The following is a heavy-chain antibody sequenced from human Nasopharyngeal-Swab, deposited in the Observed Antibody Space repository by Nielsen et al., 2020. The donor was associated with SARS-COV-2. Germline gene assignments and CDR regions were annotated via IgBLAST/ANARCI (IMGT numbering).Heavy chain of an antibody. D-gene: IGHD4/OR15-4a*01. V-gene: IGHV4-39*07. CDR2: IYYSGST. J-gene: IGHJ6*02. CDR3: ARDAKFYYYYGMDV. Sequence: PGKGLEWIGSIYYSGSTYYNPSLKSRVTISVDTSKNQFSLKLSSVTAADTAVYYCARDAKFYYYYGMDVWGQGTTVTVSS.